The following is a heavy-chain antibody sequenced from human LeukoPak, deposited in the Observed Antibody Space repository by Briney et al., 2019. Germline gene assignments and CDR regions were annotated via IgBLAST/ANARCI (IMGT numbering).Heavy chain of an antibody. CDR3: ARGPYCSGATCYSQYFQF. D-gene: IGHD2-15*01. J-gene: IGHJ4*02. CDR2: ISAYNGNT. Sequence: ASVKVYCKASGYTFTSYGISWVRQAPGQGLEWMGWISAYNGNTYYAQKFRGRVTMTTDTSTSTAYMELRSLSSDDTAVYYCARGPYCSGATCYSQYFQFWGQGTLVPVSS. V-gene: IGHV1-18*01. CDR1: GYTFTSYG.